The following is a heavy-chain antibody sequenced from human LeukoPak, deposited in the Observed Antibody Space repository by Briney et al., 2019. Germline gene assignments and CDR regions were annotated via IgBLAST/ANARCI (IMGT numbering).Heavy chain of an antibody. CDR3: ARNYYYDNSGYYSPYYGMDV. Sequence: GGSLRLSCAASGFTFRSYSMHWVRHAPGKGREWGSYISSSSPTTISYANSVKGRFTISRDNAKNSLYLQMNSLRAEDTAVYYCARNYYYDNSGYYSPYYGMDVWGQETTVTVSS. CDR2: ISSSSPTTI. J-gene: IGHJ6*02. CDR1: GFTFRSYS. V-gene: IGHV3-48*01. D-gene: IGHD3-22*01.